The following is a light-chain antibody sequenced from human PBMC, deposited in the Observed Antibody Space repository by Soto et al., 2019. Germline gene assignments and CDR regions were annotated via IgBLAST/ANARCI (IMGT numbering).Light chain of an antibody. CDR3: QEFNNFPPLT. CDR2: DAS. J-gene: IGKJ4*01. V-gene: IGKV1D-13*01. CDR1: QGISRA. Sequence: AIQLTQSPSSLSASVGDRITITCRASQGISRALAWYQQKPGKVPKVLIYDASTLDSGVPSRFSGSVAGTKFPLTISSLHPEDFATDYCQEFNNFPPLTFGGGTRVEI.